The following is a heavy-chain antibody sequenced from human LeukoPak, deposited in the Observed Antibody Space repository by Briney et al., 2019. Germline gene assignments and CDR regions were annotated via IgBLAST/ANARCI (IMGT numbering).Heavy chain of an antibody. J-gene: IGHJ6*03. CDR1: DDPINSGVYY. Sequence: SETLSLTCTVTDDPINSGVYYWNWIRQPAGKGLEWIGHIYTSGTTTNSNPSLKSRVAISLDTSKNHFSLKLSSVTAADTAVYYCARAKKRSGRSRNFYLDVWGKGTTVTVSS. D-gene: IGHD1-26*01. CDR2: IYTSGTTT. CDR3: ARAKKRSGRSRNFYLDV. V-gene: IGHV4-61*09.